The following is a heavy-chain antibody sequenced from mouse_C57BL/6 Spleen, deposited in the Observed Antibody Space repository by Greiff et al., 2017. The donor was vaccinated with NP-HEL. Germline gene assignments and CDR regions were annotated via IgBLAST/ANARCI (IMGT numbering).Heavy chain of an antibody. D-gene: IGHD2-4*01. CDR2: IDPSDSYT. V-gene: IGHV1-69*01. CDR1: GYTFTSYW. J-gene: IGHJ3*01. CDR3: ARYDYDLFWFAY. Sequence: QVQLQQPGAELVMPGASVKLSCKASGYTFTSYWMHWVKQRPGQGLEWIGEIDPSDSYTNYNQKFKGKSTLTVDKSSSTAYMQLSSLTSEDSAVYYCARYDYDLFWFAYWGQGTLVTVSA.